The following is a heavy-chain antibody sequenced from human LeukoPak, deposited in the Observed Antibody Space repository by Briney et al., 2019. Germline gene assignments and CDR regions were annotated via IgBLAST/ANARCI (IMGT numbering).Heavy chain of an antibody. CDR2: INHSGST. CDR1: GGSFSGYY. J-gene: IGHJ6*02. Sequence: SETLSPTCAVYGGSFSGYYWSWIRQPPGKGLEWIGEINHSGSTNYNPSLKSRVTISVDTSKNQFSLKLSSVTAADTAVYYCARGGSGWHYYYGMDVWGQGTTVTVSS. D-gene: IGHD6-19*01. V-gene: IGHV4-34*01. CDR3: ARGGSGWHYYYGMDV.